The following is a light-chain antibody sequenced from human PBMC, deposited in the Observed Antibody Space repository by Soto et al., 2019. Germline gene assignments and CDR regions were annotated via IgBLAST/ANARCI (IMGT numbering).Light chain of an antibody. V-gene: IGKV3D-15*01. J-gene: IGKJ5*01. CDR3: QQYNNWPPT. CDR1: QSVSNN. Sequence: EIVLTQSPGTVYLSPGERAILSCSASQSVSNNYLAWYQQKPGQAPRLLIYGASSRATGIPDRFSGSGSGTEFTLTISSPQSEDFAVYYCQQYNNWPPTFGQGTRLEIK. CDR2: GAS.